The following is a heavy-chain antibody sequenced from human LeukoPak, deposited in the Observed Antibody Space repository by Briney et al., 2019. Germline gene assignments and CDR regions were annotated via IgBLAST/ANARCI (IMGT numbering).Heavy chain of an antibody. CDR2: IWYDGSNK. Sequence: PGRSLRLSCAASGFTFSSYGMHWVRQAPGKGLEWVAVIWYDGSNKYYADSVKGRFTISRDNSKNTLYLQMNSLRAEDTAVYYCARPIGSYLFVFDYWAREPWSPSPQ. V-gene: IGHV3-33*01. J-gene: IGHJ4*02. CDR1: GFTFSSYG. CDR3: ARPIGSYLFVFDY. D-gene: IGHD1-26*01.